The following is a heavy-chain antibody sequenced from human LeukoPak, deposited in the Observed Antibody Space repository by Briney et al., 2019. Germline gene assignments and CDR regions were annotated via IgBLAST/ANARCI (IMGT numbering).Heavy chain of an antibody. Sequence: GGSLRLSCAASGFTFNNYGLHWGRQAPAKGLEWMGVISYDGRNKHYPDPVKGRFTISRDISTHTPPLPMPSLTTEDTAVYYCAKRPLRGTAAAIDSWGQGPLVTVSS. CDR2: ISYDGRNK. V-gene: IGHV3-30*18. CDR3: AKRPLRGTAAAIDS. CDR1: GFTFNNYG. J-gene: IGHJ4*02. D-gene: IGHD2-2*01.